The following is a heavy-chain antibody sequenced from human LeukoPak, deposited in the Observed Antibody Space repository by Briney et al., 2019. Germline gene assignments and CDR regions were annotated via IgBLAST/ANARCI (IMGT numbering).Heavy chain of an antibody. Sequence: GASVKVSCKASGYTFTSYGISWVRQAPGQGLEWMGWISAYNGNTNYAQKLQGRVTMTTDTSTSTAYMELRSLRSDDTAVYYCARDSGERYSGSFVPDYWGQGTLVTVSS. J-gene: IGHJ4*02. CDR1: GYTFTSYG. D-gene: IGHD1-26*01. CDR2: ISAYNGNT. CDR3: ARDSGERYSGSFVPDY. V-gene: IGHV1-18*01.